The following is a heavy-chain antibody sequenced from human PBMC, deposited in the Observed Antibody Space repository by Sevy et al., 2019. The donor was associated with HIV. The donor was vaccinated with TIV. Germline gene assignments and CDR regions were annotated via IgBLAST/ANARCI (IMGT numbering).Heavy chain of an antibody. Sequence: GGSLRLSCAASGFIFSNYAMRWVRQAPGKGLEWVSAISGSGVSTYYADSVKGRFTISRDNSKNTLYLQMNSLRAEDTAIYYCAKDRDSSSWYGGDYFDCWGQGSLLTVSS. CDR3: AKDRDSSSWYGGDYFDC. J-gene: IGHJ4*02. D-gene: IGHD6-13*01. CDR2: ISGSGVST. V-gene: IGHV3-23*01. CDR1: GFIFSNYA.